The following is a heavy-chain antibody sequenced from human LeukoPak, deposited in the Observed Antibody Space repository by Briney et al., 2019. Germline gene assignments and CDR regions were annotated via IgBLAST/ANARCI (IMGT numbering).Heavy chain of an antibody. CDR1: GGSFSGYY. CDR3: AREVAGTPWIDY. V-gene: IGHV4-34*01. CDR2: INHSGST. D-gene: IGHD6-19*01. Sequence: ETLSLTCAVYGGSFSGYYWSWIRQPPGKGLEWIGEINHSGSTNYNPSLKSRVTISVDTSKNQFSLKLSSVTAADTAVYYCAREVAGTPWIDYWGQGTLVTVSS. J-gene: IGHJ4*02.